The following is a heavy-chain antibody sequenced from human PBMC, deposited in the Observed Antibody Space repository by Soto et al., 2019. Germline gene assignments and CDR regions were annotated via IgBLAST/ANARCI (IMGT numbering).Heavy chain of an antibody. J-gene: IGHJ6*02. CDR2: IYYSGST. CDR1: GGSSRSYD. V-gene: IGHV4-59*01. CDR3: ARDSSYNWNYDYYYYGMDV. Sequence: SETLSLTWTVFGGSSRSYDWSWIRQPPGKGLEWIGYIYYSGSTNYNPSLKSRVTISVDTSKNQFSLKLSSVTAADTAVYYCARDSSYNWNYDYYYYGMDVWGQGTTVTVSS. D-gene: IGHD1-7*01.